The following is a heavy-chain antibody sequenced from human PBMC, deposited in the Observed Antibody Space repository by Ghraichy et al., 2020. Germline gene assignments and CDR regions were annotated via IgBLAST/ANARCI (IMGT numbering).Heavy chain of an antibody. J-gene: IGHJ4*02. D-gene: IGHD2-2*01. CDR2: IYASGSS. Sequence: SETLSLTCTVSGGSIRNYYWSWIRQSPGKGLEWIGYIYASGSSSYNPSLQSRVTISLDTSKNQFSLKLNSVTAADTGVYYCAGSRAIVLTFDYWGQGTLVTVSS. CDR1: GGSIRNYY. CDR3: AGSRAIVLTFDY. V-gene: IGHV4-4*09.